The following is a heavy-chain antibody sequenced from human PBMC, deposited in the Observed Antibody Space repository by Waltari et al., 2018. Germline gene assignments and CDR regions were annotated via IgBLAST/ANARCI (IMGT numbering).Heavy chain of an antibody. CDR2: IYYTGST. CDR3: ARPLPGTTMIFDS. J-gene: IGHJ4*02. Sequence: QVQLQESGPGLVKPSETLSLTCTVSGDSITSSFWSWLRLAPGRGREWIGYIYYTGSTTYKPSLKSRVTMSVDTSKNQFALRLSSGNAADTAVYYCARPLPGTTMIFDSWSQGTLVTVSS. V-gene: IGHV4-59*08. CDR1: GDSITSSF. D-gene: IGHD1-1*01.